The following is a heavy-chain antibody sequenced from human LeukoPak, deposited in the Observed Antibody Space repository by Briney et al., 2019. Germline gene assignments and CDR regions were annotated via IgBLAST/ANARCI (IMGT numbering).Heavy chain of an antibody. D-gene: IGHD5-12*01. Sequence: AGGSLRLSCAASGFTFSLYWMTWVRQSPGKGLEWAADINPDGSQKYSVDSVKGRFTISRDNVKNSLFLQMNSLRAEDTAVYYCAREPSPSYSGYPMWYFDYWGQGTLVTVSS. CDR1: GFTFSLYW. V-gene: IGHV3-7*01. J-gene: IGHJ4*02. CDR3: AREPSPSYSGYPMWYFDY. CDR2: INPDGSQK.